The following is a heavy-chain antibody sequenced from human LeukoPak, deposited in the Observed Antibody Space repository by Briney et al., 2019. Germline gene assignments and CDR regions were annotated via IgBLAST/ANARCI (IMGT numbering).Heavy chain of an antibody. CDR1: GFTFSSYW. D-gene: IGHD3-22*01. CDR3: ASQRYYDSSGYYYHY. Sequence: PGGSLRLSCAASGFTFSSYWMHWVRQAPGKGLVWVSRINSDGSSTSYADSVNGRFTISRDNAKNTLYLQMNSLRAEDTAVYYCASQRYYDSSGYYYHYWGQGTLVTVSS. CDR2: INSDGSST. V-gene: IGHV3-74*01. J-gene: IGHJ4*02.